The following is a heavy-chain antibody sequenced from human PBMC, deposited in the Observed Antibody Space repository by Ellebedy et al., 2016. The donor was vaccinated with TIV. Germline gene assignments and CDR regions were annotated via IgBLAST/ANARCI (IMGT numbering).Heavy chain of an antibody. V-gene: IGHV3-7*03. CDR3: ASEMGTPIAKHGRDV. Sequence: GGSLRPSCAASGFTLKTYWMSWVRQAPGKGLEWVATIKQDGSVIYYGDSVNGRFPTSGDIAKNLLYLQMNSQRAEDTAVYYCASEMGTPIAKHGRDVWGRGTTVTVSS. CDR1: GFTLKTYW. D-gene: IGHD7-27*01. J-gene: IGHJ6*02. CDR2: IKQDGSVI.